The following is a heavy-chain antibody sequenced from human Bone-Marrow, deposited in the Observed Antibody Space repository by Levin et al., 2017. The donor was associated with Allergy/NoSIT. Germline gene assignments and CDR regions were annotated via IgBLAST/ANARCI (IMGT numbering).Heavy chain of an antibody. CDR1: GGSINSIYHY. CDR2: VFYTGTT. D-gene: IGHD2-8*01. J-gene: IGHJ4*02. CDR3: ARQPCVNGVCYFDT. Sequence: SETLSLTCAGSGGSINSIYHYWAWIRQPPGKGLEWIGSVFYTGTTYSNPSLRSRVSISIDTAKNHFSLKLRSMTATDTAVYFCARQPCVNGVCYFDTWGQGNLVIVSS. V-gene: IGHV4-39*01.